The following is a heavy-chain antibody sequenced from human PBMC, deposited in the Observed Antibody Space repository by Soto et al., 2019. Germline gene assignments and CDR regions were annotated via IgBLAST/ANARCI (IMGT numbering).Heavy chain of an antibody. V-gene: IGHV1-18*01. Sequence: QVQLVQTGAEVKEPGASVKVSCKASGYTFTNYGISWVRQAPGQGLEWMGWISCNNGDANYVQSLRGRVTMTTATSTSSVYMELRSLRADDTAVYYCARDGDGSGRHYEYWGQGTLVTVSS. D-gene: IGHD3-10*01. CDR1: GYTFTNYG. J-gene: IGHJ4*02. CDR2: ISCNNGDA. CDR3: ARDGDGSGRHYEY.